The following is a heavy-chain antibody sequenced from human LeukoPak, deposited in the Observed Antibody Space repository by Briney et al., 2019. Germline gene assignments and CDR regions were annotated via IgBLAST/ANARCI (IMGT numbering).Heavy chain of an antibody. V-gene: IGHV3-7*01. CDR1: GFTFSSYW. D-gene: IGHD3-22*01. CDR3: AREGMSYYYDSSGYYTVPDAFDI. CDR2: IKQDGSEK. Sequence: PGGSLRLSCAASGFTFSSYWMSWVRQAPGKGLEWVANIKQDGSEKYYVDSVKGRFTISRDNAKNSLYLQMNSLRAEDTAVYYCAREGMSYYYDSSGYYTVPDAFDIWGQGTMVTVSS. J-gene: IGHJ3*02.